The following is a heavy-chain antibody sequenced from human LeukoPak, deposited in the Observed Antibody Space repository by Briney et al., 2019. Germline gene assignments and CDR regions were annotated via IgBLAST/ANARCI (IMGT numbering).Heavy chain of an antibody. CDR2: MNLNIGST. V-gene: IGHV1-8*01. Sequence: ASVKVSCKASGYTFTSYDINWVRQAPGQGLEWMGWMNLNIGSTGYAQKFQGRVTMTRDTSISTAYMELSSLRSDDTAVYYCARWVPAPGFDPWGQGTLVTVSS. CDR3: ARWVPAPGFDP. CDR1: GYTFTSYD. J-gene: IGHJ5*02.